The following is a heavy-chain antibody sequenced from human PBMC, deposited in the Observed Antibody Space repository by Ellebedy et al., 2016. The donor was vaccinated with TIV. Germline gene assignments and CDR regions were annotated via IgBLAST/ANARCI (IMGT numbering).Heavy chain of an antibody. CDR3: ARGKGGYSGYEGLYNYFDS. J-gene: IGHJ5*01. CDR2: INPVNGNT. Sequence: ASVKVSXXTSGYTFTSNIIHWVRQAPGQRLEWMGWINPVNGNTKYSQKFQGRVTITSDTSARTAYMELSSLRSEDTAVYYCARGKGGYSGYEGLYNYFDSWGQGTLVTVSS. D-gene: IGHD5-12*01. CDR1: GYTFTSNI. V-gene: IGHV1-3*01.